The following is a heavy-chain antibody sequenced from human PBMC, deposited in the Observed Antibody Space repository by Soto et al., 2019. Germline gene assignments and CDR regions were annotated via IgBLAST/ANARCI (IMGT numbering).Heavy chain of an antibody. D-gene: IGHD6-19*01. CDR2: INPNSGGT. Sequence: GASVKVSCKASGYTFTGYYMHWVRQAPGQGLEWMGWINPNSGGTNYAQKFQGWVTMTRDTSISTAYMELSRLRSDDTAVYYCARDRGREVAGYLYYYMDVWGKRTTVPVSS. V-gene: IGHV1-2*04. CDR1: GYTFTGYY. CDR3: ARDRGREVAGYLYYYMDV. J-gene: IGHJ6*03.